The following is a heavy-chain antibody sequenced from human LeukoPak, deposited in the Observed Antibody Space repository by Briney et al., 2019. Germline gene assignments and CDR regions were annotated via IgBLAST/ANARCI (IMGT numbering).Heavy chain of an antibody. Sequence: GGSLRLSCAASGFTFSSYWMSWVRQAPGKGLEWVGRIRSKANSYATAYAASVKGRFTISRDDSKNTAYLQMNSLKTEDTAVYYCTTSSNDYWGQGTLVTVSS. D-gene: IGHD2-2*01. V-gene: IGHV3-73*01. J-gene: IGHJ4*02. CDR1: GFTFSSYW. CDR2: IRSKANSYAT. CDR3: TTSSNDY.